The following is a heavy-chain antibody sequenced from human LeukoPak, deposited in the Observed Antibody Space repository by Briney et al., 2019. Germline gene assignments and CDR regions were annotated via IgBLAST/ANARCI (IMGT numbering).Heavy chain of an antibody. V-gene: IGHV4-59*08. CDR3: ARQSRYYYMDV. CDR1: GVSISNYY. J-gene: IGHJ6*03. CDR2: IFNTGST. Sequence: SETLSLTCKVFGVSISNYYWTWIRQPPGKALEWIGYIFNTGSTNYNPSLKSRATISLDTSQNQVSLELKSVTAADTAVYYCARQSRYYYMDVWGRGTTVTVSS.